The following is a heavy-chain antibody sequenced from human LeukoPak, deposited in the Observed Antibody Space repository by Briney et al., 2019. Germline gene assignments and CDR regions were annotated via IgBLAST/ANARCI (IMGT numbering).Heavy chain of an antibody. J-gene: IGHJ4*02. V-gene: IGHV3-21*01. CDR1: GFTFSSYS. CDR3: GRDGGGGGVDY. CDR2: ISSSSSYI. D-gene: IGHD3-16*01. Sequence: GGSLRLSCAASGFTFSSYSMNWVRQAPWKGLEWVSSISSSSSYIYYADSVKGRFTISRDNAKNSLYLQMNSLRAEDTAVYYCGRDGGGGGVDYWGQGTLVTVSS.